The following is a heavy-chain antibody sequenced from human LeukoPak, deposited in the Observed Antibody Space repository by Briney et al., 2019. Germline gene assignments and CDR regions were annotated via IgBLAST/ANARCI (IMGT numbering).Heavy chain of an antibody. CDR1: GFTFDDYA. CDR3: AKDMRGDDILTLDY. CDR2: ISWNSGSI. Sequence: GRSLRLSCAASGFTFDDYAMHWVRQAPGKGLEGVSGISWNSGSIDYADSVKGRFTISRDNAKNSLYLQMNSLRAEDTALYYCAKDMRGDDILTLDYWGQGTLVTVSS. D-gene: IGHD3-9*01. V-gene: IGHV3-9*01. J-gene: IGHJ4*02.